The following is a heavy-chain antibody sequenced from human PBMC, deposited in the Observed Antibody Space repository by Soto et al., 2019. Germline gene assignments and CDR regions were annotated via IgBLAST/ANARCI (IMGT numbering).Heavy chain of an antibody. CDR2: IGGLGSDT. D-gene: IGHD1-20*01. CDR3: AKDSVPYNGKWDWFDS. J-gene: IGHJ5*01. CDR1: RFRFSDFA. V-gene: IGHV3-23*01. Sequence: DVQLLESGGGLVQPGGSLTLSCAASRFRFSDFAMSWVRQAPGKGLEWVSSIGGLGSDTYYADPVKGRFTISRDNSKSTLYLQMDGPRDEDTAVYYCAKDSVPYNGKWDWFDSWGQGTLVIV.